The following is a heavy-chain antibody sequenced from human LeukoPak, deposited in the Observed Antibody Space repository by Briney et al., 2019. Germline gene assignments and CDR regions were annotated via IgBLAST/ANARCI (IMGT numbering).Heavy chain of an antibody. Sequence: GGSLRLSCAASGFIVSGDFMSWVRQAPGKGLEWVSVIYSDGSTYYADSVKGRLTISRDNSKNTLDLQMTGLRAEDTAVYYCARERGRGRDSPWFDYWGQGTLVTVSS. V-gene: IGHV3-53*01. D-gene: IGHD1-26*01. CDR2: IYSDGST. CDR3: ARERGRGRDSPWFDY. J-gene: IGHJ4*02. CDR1: GFIVSGDF.